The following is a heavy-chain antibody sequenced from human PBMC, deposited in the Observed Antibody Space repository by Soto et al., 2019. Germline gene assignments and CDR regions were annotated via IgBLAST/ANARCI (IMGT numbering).Heavy chain of an antibody. J-gene: IGHJ5*02. CDR2: VYYNGFA. D-gene: IGHD3-3*01. CDR1: GGSISSSSYY. CDR3: ARMGDFWSGPGELDP. Sequence: SETLSLTCTVSGGSISSSSYYWAWNRQSPGKGLEWIGSVYYNGFAYYNPSLKSRVTISVDTSKNQFSLKLTSVTAADTAVYYCARMGDFWSGPGELDPWGQGTLVTVSS. V-gene: IGHV4-39*01.